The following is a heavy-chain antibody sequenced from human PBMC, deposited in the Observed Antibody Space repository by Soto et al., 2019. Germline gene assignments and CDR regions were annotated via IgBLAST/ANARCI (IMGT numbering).Heavy chain of an antibody. V-gene: IGHV2-5*02. D-gene: IGHD3-10*02. CDR1: GFSLSTYGVS. CDR2: IYWDHDQ. J-gene: IGHJ3*01. CDR3: AHFVRTFDV. Sequence: ESGPTLVNPTQTLTLTCTFSGFSLSTYGVSVGWIRQPPGKALEWLAIIYWDHDQYFSPSLKDRLTISNDTSTNQVVLTMTSMDPVDTATYFCAHFVRTFDVWGHGTVVTVSS.